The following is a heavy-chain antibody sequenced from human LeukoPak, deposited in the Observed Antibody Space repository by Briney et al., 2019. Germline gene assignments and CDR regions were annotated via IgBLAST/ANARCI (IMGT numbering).Heavy chain of an antibody. CDR3: AKWGDYDVLTGYYVSDY. CDR1: GFTFSNYA. D-gene: IGHD3-9*01. Sequence: GGSLRLSCAASGFTFSNYAMSWVRQAPGKGLEWVSAITGSGGNTYYADSVKGRFTISRDNSKNTVYLQMNSLRAEDTAVYYCAKWGDYDVLTGYYVSDYWGQGTLVTVSS. CDR2: ITGSGGNT. V-gene: IGHV3-23*01. J-gene: IGHJ4*02.